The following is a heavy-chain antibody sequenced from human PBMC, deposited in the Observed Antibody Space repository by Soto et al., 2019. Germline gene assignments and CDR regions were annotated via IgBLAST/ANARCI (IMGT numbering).Heavy chain of an antibody. Sequence: GASVKVSCKASGYTFTSYAMHWVRQAPGQRLEWMGWINAGNGNTKYSQKFQGRVTITRDTSASTAYMELSSLRSEDTAVYYCARGSSSGWYLRYWGQGTLVTVSS. CDR3: ARGSSSGWYLRY. D-gene: IGHD6-13*01. CDR2: INAGNGNT. V-gene: IGHV1-3*01. J-gene: IGHJ4*02. CDR1: GYTFTSYA.